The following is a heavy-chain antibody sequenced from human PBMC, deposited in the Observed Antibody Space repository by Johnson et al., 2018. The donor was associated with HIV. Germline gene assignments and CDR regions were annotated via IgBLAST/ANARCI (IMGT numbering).Heavy chain of an antibody. CDR3: AREEGTDILTRGDAFDI. Sequence: MLLVESGGGVVQPGGSLRLSCAASGFTFSSYGMHWVRQAPGKGLEWVSYISSSGSTIYYADSVKGRFTMSRDNAKKSLYLQMNSLRAEDTAVYYCAREEGTDILTRGDAFDIW. J-gene: IGHJ3*02. V-gene: IGHV3-48*04. CDR2: ISSSGSTI. D-gene: IGHD3-9*01. CDR1: GFTFSSYG.